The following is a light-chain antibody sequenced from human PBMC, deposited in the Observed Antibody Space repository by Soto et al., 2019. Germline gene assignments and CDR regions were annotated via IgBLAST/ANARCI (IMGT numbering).Light chain of an antibody. CDR3: CSYTSSSTSFV. Sequence: QSVLTQPAAVSGSPGQSITISCTGTSSDVGGYSYVSWYQQHPGKAPKLMIYEVINRPSGVSIRFSGSKSGNTASLTISGLQAEDEADYYCCSYTSSSTSFVFGTGTKVTVL. CDR2: EVI. J-gene: IGLJ1*01. CDR1: SSDVGGYSY. V-gene: IGLV2-14*01.